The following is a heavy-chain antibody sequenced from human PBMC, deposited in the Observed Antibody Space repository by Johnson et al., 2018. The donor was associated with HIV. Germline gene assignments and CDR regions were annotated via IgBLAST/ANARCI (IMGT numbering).Heavy chain of an antibody. Sequence: QVQLVESGGGVVQPGRSLRLSCAASGFTFSSYAMHWVRQAPGKGLEWVAVISYDGSNKYYADSVKGRFTISRYNSKNTLYLQMNSLRAEDTAVYYCAREDGDSSSWAGAFDIWGQGTMVTVSS. J-gene: IGHJ3*02. CDR2: ISYDGSNK. V-gene: IGHV3-30*04. CDR1: GFTFSSYA. CDR3: AREDGDSSSWAGAFDI. D-gene: IGHD6-13*01.